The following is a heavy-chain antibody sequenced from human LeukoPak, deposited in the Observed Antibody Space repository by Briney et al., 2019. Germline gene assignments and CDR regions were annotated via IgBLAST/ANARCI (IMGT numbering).Heavy chain of an antibody. CDR1: GFTFSTYA. D-gene: IGHD5-18*01. J-gene: IGHJ4*02. Sequence: GGSLRLSCAASGFTFSTYAMTWVRQAPGKGLEWVSGISTSGDRTYYADSVKGRFTISRDNSKNTLYLQMNSLRAEDTAVYYCARDTYRPQLIDSWGQGTLVTVSS. CDR3: ARDTYRPQLIDS. CDR2: ISTSGDRT. V-gene: IGHV3-23*01.